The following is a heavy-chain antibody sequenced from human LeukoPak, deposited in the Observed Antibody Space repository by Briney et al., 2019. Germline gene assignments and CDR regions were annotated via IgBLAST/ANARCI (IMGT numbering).Heavy chain of an antibody. CDR3: GRNFEASSTWYIQY. CDR2: VYYRGSA. Sequence: TSETLSLTCTVSGASIHDDHFTWIRQPPGRGLEWIGFVYYRGSAKYNPSLESRVTISVDTSKKQISLILKSVTAADTAVYYCGRNFEASSTWYIQYWGQGSLVTVSS. J-gene: IGHJ1*01. D-gene: IGHD2-2*01. CDR1: GASIHDDH. V-gene: IGHV4-59*12.